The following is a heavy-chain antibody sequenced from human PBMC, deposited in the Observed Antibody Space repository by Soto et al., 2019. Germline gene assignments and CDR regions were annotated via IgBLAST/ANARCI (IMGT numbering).Heavy chain of an antibody. J-gene: IGHJ6*02. Sequence: PSETLSLTCAVYGGSFSGYYWSWIRQPPGKGLEWIGEINHSGSTNYNPSLKSRVTISVDTSKNQFSLKVSSVTAAETAVYYCARVPPNCVGDCLSRQGYNAMDVWYQGLMGTGSS. CDR1: GGSFSGYY. V-gene: IGHV4-34*01. D-gene: IGHD2-21*02. CDR3: ARVPPNCVGDCLSRQGYNAMDV. CDR2: INHSGST.